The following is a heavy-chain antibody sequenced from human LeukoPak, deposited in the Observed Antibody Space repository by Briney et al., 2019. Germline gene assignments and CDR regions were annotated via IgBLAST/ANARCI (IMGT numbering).Heavy chain of an antibody. CDR3: ARNFMGAFNAFDS. CDR1: GDSLSDYY. J-gene: IGHJ4*02. D-gene: IGHD1-26*01. V-gene: IGHV4-59*01. CDR2: VYYSGST. Sequence: PSETLSLTCTVSGDSLSDYYWNWVRQAPGKGLEWIGYVYYSGSTNYNPSLMSRVTISVDTSKDQFSLNLRSVTAADTAVYYCARNFMGAFNAFDSWGRGTLVSVSS.